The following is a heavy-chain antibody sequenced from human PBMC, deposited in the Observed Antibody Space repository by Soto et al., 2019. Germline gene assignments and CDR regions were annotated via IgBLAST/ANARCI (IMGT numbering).Heavy chain of an antibody. D-gene: IGHD6-19*01. J-gene: IGHJ4*02. V-gene: IGHV3-30-3*01. CDR1: GFTFSSYT. CDR2: MSYDGSYK. Sequence: QVQLVESGGGVVQPGRSLRLSCAASGFTFSSYTMHWVRQAPGKGLEWVALMSYDGSYKYYADSVKGRFTISRDNSRNTLSLQMNSVRAEDTAVYYCARGVAVGAKDYWGQGTLVTVSS. CDR3: ARGVAVGAKDY.